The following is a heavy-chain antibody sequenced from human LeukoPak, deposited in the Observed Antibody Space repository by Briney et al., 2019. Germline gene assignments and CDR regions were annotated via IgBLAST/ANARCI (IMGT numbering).Heavy chain of an antibody. CDR3: ASRSCGGDCYSSHYYYYGMDV. V-gene: IGHV1-69*13. CDR2: IIPIFGTA. D-gene: IGHD2-21*02. Sequence: SVKVSCKASEGTFSRYAISWVRQAPGQGLEWMGGIIPIFGTASYAQTFQGRVTITADESASTVYVELTSLRSEDTAVYYCASRSCGGDCYSSHYYYYGMDVWGQGTTVTVSS. J-gene: IGHJ6*02. CDR1: EGTFSRYA.